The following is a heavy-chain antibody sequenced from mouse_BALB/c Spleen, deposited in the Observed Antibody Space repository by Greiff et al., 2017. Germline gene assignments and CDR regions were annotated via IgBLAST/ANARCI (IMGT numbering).Heavy chain of an antibody. CDR2: ISYSGST. D-gene: IGHD4-1*01. Sequence: EVQLQQSGPSLVKPSQTLSLTCSVTGDSITSGYWNWIRKFPGNKLEYMGYISYSGSTYYNPSLKSRISITRDTSKNQYYLQLNSVTTEDTATYYCARYDFWDGSYFDYWGQGTNLTVSS. CDR1: GDSITSGY. V-gene: IGHV3-8*02. CDR3: ARYDFWDGSYFDY. J-gene: IGHJ2*01.